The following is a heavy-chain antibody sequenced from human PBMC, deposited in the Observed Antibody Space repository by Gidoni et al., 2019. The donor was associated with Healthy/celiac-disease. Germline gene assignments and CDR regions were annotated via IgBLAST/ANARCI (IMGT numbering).Heavy chain of an antibody. V-gene: IGHV4-34*01. CDR3: ARGGYSYGKSYFDY. J-gene: IGHJ4*02. CDR2: INHSGST. Sequence: VQLQQWGAGLLKPSETLSLTCAVSGGSFSGYYWSWIRQPPGKGLEWIGEINHSGSTNYNPSLKSRVTISVDTSKNQFSLKLSSVTAADTAVYYCARGGYSYGKSYFDYWGQGTLVTVSS. D-gene: IGHD5-18*01. CDR1: GGSFSGYY.